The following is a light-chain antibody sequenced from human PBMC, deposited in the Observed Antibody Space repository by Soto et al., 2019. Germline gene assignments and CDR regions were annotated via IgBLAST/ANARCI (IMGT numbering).Light chain of an antibody. J-gene: IGKJ4*01. CDR3: QQLNTYPFT. CDR1: QGISSY. CDR2: AAS. V-gene: IGKV1-9*01. Sequence: DIQLTQSPSFLSASVGDRVTITCRASQGISSYLAWYQQKPGKAPKLLIYAASTLQSGVPSRSSGSESGTEFTLTISSLQPEYFATYCCQQLNTYPFTFGGGTKVDIK.